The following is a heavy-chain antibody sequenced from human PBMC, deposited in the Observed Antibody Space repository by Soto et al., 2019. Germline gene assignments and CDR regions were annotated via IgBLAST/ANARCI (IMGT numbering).Heavy chain of an antibody. D-gene: IGHD6-6*01. Sequence: GASVKVSCKASGGTFSSYAISWVRQAPGQGLEWMGGIIPIFGTANYAQKFQGRVTITADESTSTAYIELSSLRSEDTAVYCCARPTSIAAPIDYYYYGMDVWGQGTTVTVSS. V-gene: IGHV1-69*13. J-gene: IGHJ6*02. CDR3: ARPTSIAAPIDYYYYGMDV. CDR1: GGTFSSYA. CDR2: IIPIFGTA.